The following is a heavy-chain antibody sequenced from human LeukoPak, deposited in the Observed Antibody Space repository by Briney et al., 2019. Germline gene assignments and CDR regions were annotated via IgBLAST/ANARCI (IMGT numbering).Heavy chain of an antibody. CDR3: ARDRRGYSYGFDDYYYYGMDV. Sequence: SETLSLTCTVSGRSISSYYWSWIRQPPGKGLEWIGYIYYSGSTNYNPSLKSRVTISVDTSKNQFSLKLSSVTAADTAVYYCARDRRGYSYGFDDYYYYGMDVWGQGTTVTVSS. CDR2: IYYSGST. V-gene: IGHV4-59*01. J-gene: IGHJ6*02. D-gene: IGHD5-18*01. CDR1: GRSISSYY.